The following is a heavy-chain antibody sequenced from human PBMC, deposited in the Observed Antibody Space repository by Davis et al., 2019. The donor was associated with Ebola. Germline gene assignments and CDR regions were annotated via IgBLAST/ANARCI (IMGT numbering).Heavy chain of an antibody. CDR3: ARPLYYYGSGGSWWGAFDL. J-gene: IGHJ3*01. CDR2: IYPGDSDT. V-gene: IGHV5-51*01. D-gene: IGHD3-22*01. CDR1: GYSFTSYW. Sequence: GESLKISCKGSGYSFTSYWIGWVRQMPGKGLEWMGIIYPGDSDTRYSPSFQGQVTISADKSINTAYLQWSSLKVSDTATYYCARPLYYYGSGGSWWGAFDLWGQGTKVSVSS.